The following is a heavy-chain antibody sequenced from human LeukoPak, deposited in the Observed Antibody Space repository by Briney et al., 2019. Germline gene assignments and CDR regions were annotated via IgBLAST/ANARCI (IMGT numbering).Heavy chain of an antibody. CDR1: GGSISGYY. V-gene: IGHV4-59*01. Sequence: SETLSLTCTVSGGSISGYYWSWIRQPPGKGLEWIGYIYYSGSTNYNPSLKSRVTISVDTSKNQFSQKLSSVTAADTAVYYCARGRLDVGRYRWDYFDYWGQGTLVTVSS. J-gene: IGHJ4*02. D-gene: IGHD5-24*01. CDR2: IYYSGST. CDR3: ARGRLDVGRYRWDYFDY.